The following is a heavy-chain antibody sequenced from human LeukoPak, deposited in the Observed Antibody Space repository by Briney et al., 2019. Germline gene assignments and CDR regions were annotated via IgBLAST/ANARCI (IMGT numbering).Heavy chain of an antibody. CDR2: IYYSGST. J-gene: IGHJ3*02. V-gene: IGHV4-59*11. CDR3: ARAHEAYYDFWSGYSYDAFDI. Sequence: SETLSLTCTVSGGFISSHYWSWIRQPPGKGLEWIGYIYYSGSTNYNPSLKSRVTISVDTSKNQFSLKLSSVTAADTAVYYCARAHEAYYDFWSGYSYDAFDIWGQGTMVTVSS. D-gene: IGHD3-3*01. CDR1: GGFISSHY.